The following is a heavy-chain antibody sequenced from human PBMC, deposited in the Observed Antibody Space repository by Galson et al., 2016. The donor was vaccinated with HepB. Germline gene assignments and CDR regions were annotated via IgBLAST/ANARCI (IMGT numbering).Heavy chain of an antibody. D-gene: IGHD2-2*01. CDR3: ARAAYCSSSSCSDAFDV. V-gene: IGHV1-3*01. Sequence: SVKVSCKASGYTFSNYAVHWVRQAPGQTFEWMGWINAGNGNTKYSQKFQDRVTLTRDTSATTLYMQLSSLGSEDTAVYYCARAAYCSSSSCSDAFDVWGQGTMVTVSS. CDR1: GYTFSNYA. CDR2: INAGNGNT. J-gene: IGHJ3*01.